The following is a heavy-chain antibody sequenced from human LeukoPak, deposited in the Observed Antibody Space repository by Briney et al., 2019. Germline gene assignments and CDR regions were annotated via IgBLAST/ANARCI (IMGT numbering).Heavy chain of an antibody. Sequence: SETLSLTCAVSGYSISSGYYWGWIRQPPGKGLEWIGRIYHSGSTYYNPSLKSRVTISVDTSKNQFSLKLSSATAADTAVYYCARVGGRGYDILTGYLGSQYYFDYWGQGTLVTVSS. CDR1: GYSISSGYY. V-gene: IGHV4-38-2*01. CDR2: IYHSGST. D-gene: IGHD3-9*01. J-gene: IGHJ4*02. CDR3: ARVGGRGYDILTGYLGSQYYFDY.